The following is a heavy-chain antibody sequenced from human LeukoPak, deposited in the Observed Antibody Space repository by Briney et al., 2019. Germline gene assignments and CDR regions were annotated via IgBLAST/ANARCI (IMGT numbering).Heavy chain of an antibody. V-gene: IGHV1-46*01. CDR2: IYPRDGST. CDR1: GYSFTSNY. CDR3: ARDQEGFDY. Sequence: ASVNVSCKVSGYSFTSNYIHWVRRAPGQGLEWMGMIYPRDGSTSYAQRFQDRVTVTRDTSTSTVHMELSGLRSEDTAVYYCARDQEGFDYWGQGTLVTVSS. J-gene: IGHJ4*02.